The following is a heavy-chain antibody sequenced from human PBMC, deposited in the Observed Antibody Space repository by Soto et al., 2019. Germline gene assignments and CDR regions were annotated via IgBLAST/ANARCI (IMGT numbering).Heavy chain of an antibody. V-gene: IGHV3-23*01. CDR2: IRCSGDST. CDR3: ARELGYCSGGSCYMEGAFDI. J-gene: IGHJ3*02. Sequence: GGSLGLSCAASEFTFSNYAMDWVRQAPGKGLQWLSVIRCSGDSTYYADSVKGRLTISRDNSKNTLYLQMNSLRAEDTAVYYCARELGYCSGGSCYMEGAFDIWGQGTMVTVSS. D-gene: IGHD2-15*01. CDR1: EFTFSNYA.